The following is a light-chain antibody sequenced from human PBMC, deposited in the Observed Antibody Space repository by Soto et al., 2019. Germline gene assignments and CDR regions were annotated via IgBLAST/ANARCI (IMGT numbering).Light chain of an antibody. V-gene: IGLV2-14*01. Sequence: QSALTQPASVSGSPGQSITISCTGTSSDVGGYNYVSWYQQLPGKAPKLMIYDVSYRPSGVSNRFSGSKSGNTASLIISGLQAEDEADYYCISYASSSPFVFGTVTKLTVL. CDR3: ISYASSSPFV. J-gene: IGLJ1*01. CDR2: DVS. CDR1: SSDVGGYNY.